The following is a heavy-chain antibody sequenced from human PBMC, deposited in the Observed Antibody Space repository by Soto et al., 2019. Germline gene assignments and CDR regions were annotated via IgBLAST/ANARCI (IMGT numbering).Heavy chain of an antibody. D-gene: IGHD6-13*01. J-gene: IGHJ6*02. CDR1: GYSFTTYW. CDR2: IYPGDSDT. V-gene: IGHV5-51*01. Sequence: GESLKISCKSAGYSFTTYWIWWVRQMPVKGLEWMGIIYPGDSDTKYSPSLQGQVSISADTSISTAYLQWTSLKASDTAMYYCARTAAAGKYYYGMDVWGQGTTVTVS. CDR3: ARTAAAGKYYYGMDV.